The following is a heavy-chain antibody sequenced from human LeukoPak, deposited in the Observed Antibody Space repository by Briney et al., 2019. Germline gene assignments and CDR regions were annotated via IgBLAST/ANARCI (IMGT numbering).Heavy chain of an antibody. D-gene: IGHD3-10*01. J-gene: IGHJ3*02. Sequence: SETLSLTCSVSGGSISPYYWSWIRQPPGTGLEWVGYIYDSGNTHYNPSLKSRVTISLDMSKNQFSLKVTSVTAADTAVYYCARAPRITMVRGAPKRAFDIWGQGTMVTVSS. V-gene: IGHV4-59*08. CDR3: ARAPRITMVRGAPKRAFDI. CDR2: IYDSGNT. CDR1: GGSISPYY.